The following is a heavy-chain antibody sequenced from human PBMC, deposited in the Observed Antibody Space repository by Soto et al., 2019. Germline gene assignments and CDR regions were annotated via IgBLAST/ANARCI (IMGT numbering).Heavy chain of an antibody. D-gene: IGHD6-19*01. CDR1: GFTVSSNY. CDR3: ARDCCSSGRAGY. Sequence: EVQLVESGGGLVQPGGSLRLSCAASGFTVSSNYMSWVRQAPGKGLEWVSVIYSGGSTYYADSVKGRSTISRDNSKNTLYLQMNSLRAEDTAVYYCARDCCSSGRAGYWGQGTLVTVSS. J-gene: IGHJ4*02. V-gene: IGHV3-66*01. CDR2: IYSGGST.